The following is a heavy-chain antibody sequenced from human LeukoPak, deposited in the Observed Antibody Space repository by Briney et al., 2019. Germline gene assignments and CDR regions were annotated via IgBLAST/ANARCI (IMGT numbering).Heavy chain of an antibody. CDR1: GDSISSGDYY. J-gene: IGHJ5*02. CDR2: ISSSGST. V-gene: IGHV4-61*02. Sequence: SETLSLTSTVSGDSISSGDYYWSWIRQPAGKGLEWIGRISSSGSTNYNPSLKSRVTISVDTSKNQFSLKLSSVTAADTAVYYCARGNYYGSGSYSNWFDPWGQGTLVTVSS. CDR3: ARGNYYGSGSYSNWFDP. D-gene: IGHD3-10*01.